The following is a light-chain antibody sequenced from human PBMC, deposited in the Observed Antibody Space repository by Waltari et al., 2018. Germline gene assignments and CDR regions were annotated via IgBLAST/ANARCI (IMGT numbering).Light chain of an antibody. Sequence: AIRITQSPSSLSASTGDRVTITCRASQGISSYLAWNQQKPGKAPKVLIYAASTLQSGVPSRFSGSGSGTDFTLTISCLQSEDFAIYYCQQYYSNPATFGQGTKVEIK. J-gene: IGKJ1*01. CDR1: QGISSY. CDR3: QQYYSNPAT. CDR2: AAS. V-gene: IGKV1-8*01.